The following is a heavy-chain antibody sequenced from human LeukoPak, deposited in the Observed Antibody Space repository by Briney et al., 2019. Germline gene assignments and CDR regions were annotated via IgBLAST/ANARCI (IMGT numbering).Heavy chain of an antibody. CDR3: AADYGSGSYVDFDY. V-gene: IGHV1-58*01. J-gene: IGHJ4*02. Sequence: ASVKVSCKASGFTFTSSAVQWARQARGQRLEWIGWIVVGSGNTNYAQKSQERVTITRDMSTSTAYMELSSLRSEDTAVYYCAADYGSGSYVDFDYWGQGTLVTVSS. CDR2: IVVGSGNT. D-gene: IGHD3-10*01. CDR1: GFTFTSSA.